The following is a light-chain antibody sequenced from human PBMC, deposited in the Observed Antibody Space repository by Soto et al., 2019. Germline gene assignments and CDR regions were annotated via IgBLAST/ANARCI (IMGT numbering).Light chain of an antibody. CDR2: EGS. V-gene: IGLV2-23*01. Sequence: QFALTQPASVSGSPGQSITISCTGTSSDVGSYNLVSWYQQHPGKAPKLMIYEGSKRPSGVSNRFSGSKSGNTASLTISGLQAEDEADYYCCLYIGATTYVFGTGTKVT. CDR3: CLYIGATTYV. J-gene: IGLJ1*01. CDR1: SSDVGSYNL.